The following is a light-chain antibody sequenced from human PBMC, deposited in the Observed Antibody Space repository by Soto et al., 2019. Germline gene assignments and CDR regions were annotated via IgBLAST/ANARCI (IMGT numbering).Light chain of an antibody. V-gene: IGKV1-5*03. Sequence: DIQMTQSPSTLSASVGDRVTLTCRASQSISTWLAWYQQKPGKAPKILIYKASNLESGVPSRFSGSGSGTEFTLTIRSLQPYDFATYYCQQYNSYSRTFGQGTKLEIK. J-gene: IGKJ2*01. CDR1: QSISTW. CDR2: KAS. CDR3: QQYNSYSRT.